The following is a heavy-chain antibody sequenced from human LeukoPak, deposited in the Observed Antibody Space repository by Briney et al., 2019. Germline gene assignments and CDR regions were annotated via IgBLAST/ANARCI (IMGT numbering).Heavy chain of an antibody. J-gene: IGHJ4*02. D-gene: IGHD5-18*01. V-gene: IGHV1-46*01. Sequence: ASVKVSCKASGYTFTSYYMHWVRQAPGQGLEWMGIINPSGGGTSYAQNFQGRVTVTRDTSTSTVYMELSSLKSEDTAVYYCARFHSSLHTAGDYWGQGTLVTVSS. CDR3: ARFHSSLHTAGDY. CDR2: INPSGGGT. CDR1: GYTFTSYY.